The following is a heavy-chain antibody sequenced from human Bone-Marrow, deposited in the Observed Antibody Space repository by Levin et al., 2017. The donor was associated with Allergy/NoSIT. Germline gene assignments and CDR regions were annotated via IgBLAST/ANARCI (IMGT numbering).Heavy chain of an antibody. Sequence: RASVKVSCKASGGTFSSYAISWVRQAPGQGLEWMGGIIPIFGTANYAQKFQGRVTITADESTSTAYMELSSLRSEDTAVYYCAGYENGWLRLIDENPTPPAHFDYWGQGTLVTVSS. CDR2: IIPIFGTA. J-gene: IGHJ4*02. CDR1: GGTFSSYA. V-gene: IGHV1-69*13. D-gene: IGHD5-12*01. CDR3: AGYENGWLRLIDENPTPPAHFDY.